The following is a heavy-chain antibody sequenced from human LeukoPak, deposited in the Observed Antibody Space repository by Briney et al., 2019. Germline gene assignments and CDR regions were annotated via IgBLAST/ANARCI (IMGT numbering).Heavy chain of an antibody. CDR1: GGSISSYY. V-gene: IGHV4-59*01. CDR3: AREGSGSYYIDY. Sequence: SETLSLTCTVSGGSISSYYWSWIRQPPGKGLEWIGYISYSGSTNYNSSLKSRVTISVDTSKNQFSLKLSSVTAADTAMYYCAREGSGSYYIDYWGQGTLVTVSS. D-gene: IGHD3-10*01. J-gene: IGHJ4*02. CDR2: ISYSGST.